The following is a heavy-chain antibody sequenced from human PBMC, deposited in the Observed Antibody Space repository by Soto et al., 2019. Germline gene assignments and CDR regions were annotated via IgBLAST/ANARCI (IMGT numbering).Heavy chain of an antibody. Sequence: QVQLVQSGAEVKKPGASMKVSCKASGYTFTNYYVQWVRQAPGQGLEWMGVIHPDVGHTTYSQKFQDRVTMTSDTFTSTIYMELSSLRSEDTAVYYCARGDNDYWGQGTLVTVSS. CDR2: IHPDVGHT. J-gene: IGHJ4*02. CDR1: GYTFTNYY. CDR3: ARGDNDY. V-gene: IGHV1-46*01.